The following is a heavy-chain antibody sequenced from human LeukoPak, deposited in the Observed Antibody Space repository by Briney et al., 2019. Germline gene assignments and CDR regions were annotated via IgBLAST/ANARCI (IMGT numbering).Heavy chain of an antibody. Sequence: GGSLRLSCAASGFTFSGFAMHWVPHAPGKGLVGVGSISSGANSYATAYAASVKGRFTISRDDSKNTAYLQMNSLKTEDTAVYYCTRLKYNWNDYAFDIWGQGTMVTVSS. CDR1: GFTFSGFA. D-gene: IGHD1-20*01. CDR3: TRLKYNWNDYAFDI. J-gene: IGHJ3*02. CDR2: ISSGANSYAT. V-gene: IGHV3-73*01.